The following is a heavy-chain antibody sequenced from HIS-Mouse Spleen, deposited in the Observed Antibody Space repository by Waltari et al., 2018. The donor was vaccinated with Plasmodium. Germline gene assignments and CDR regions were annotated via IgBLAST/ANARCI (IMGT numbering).Heavy chain of an antibody. D-gene: IGHD3-10*01. CDR3: ARDERGGYYLDY. J-gene: IGHJ4*02. Sequence: EVQLVESGGGLVKPGGSLRLSCAASGFTFSSYSMNWVSQAQGNALEWVSSISRSSSYIYYADSVKGRFTISRDNAKNSLYLQMNSLRAEDTAVYYCARDERGGYYLDYWGQGTLVTVSS. CDR1: GFTFSSYS. CDR2: ISRSSSYI. V-gene: IGHV3-21*01.